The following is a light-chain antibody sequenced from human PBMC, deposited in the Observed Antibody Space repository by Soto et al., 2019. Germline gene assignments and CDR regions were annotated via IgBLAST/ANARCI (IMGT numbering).Light chain of an antibody. CDR3: QQSYSTPRT. CDR2: AAS. J-gene: IGKJ1*01. CDR1: QSISSY. V-gene: IGKV1-39*01. Sequence: DIQMTQSPSSLSASVGERVTITCRASQSISSYLNWYQQKPGKARKLLIYAASSLQSGVTSRFSGSGSGTDFTLTISSLQPEDFATYYCQQSYSTPRTVGQGTKVDIK.